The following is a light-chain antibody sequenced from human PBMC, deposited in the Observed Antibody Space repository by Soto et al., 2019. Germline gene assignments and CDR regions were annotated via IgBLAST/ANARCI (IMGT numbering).Light chain of an antibody. CDR1: SSDVGGYNY. CDR3: SSYAGRNNVV. V-gene: IGLV2-8*01. Sequence: QSALTQPPSASGSPGQTVTISCTGTSSDVGGYNYVSWYQQHPGKAPKLVIYEVSKRPSGVPDRFSGSKSGNTAYLTVSGLQGEDVADYYFSSYAGRNNVVFGGGTKLTVL. CDR2: EVS. J-gene: IGLJ2*01.